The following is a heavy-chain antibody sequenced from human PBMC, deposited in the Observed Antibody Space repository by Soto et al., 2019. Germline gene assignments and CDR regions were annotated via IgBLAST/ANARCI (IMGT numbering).Heavy chain of an antibody. J-gene: IGHJ4*02. CDR2: TYYRSKWYN. CDR3: ARELGFSTPTDY. D-gene: IGHD5-18*01. Sequence: HSQTLSLTCAISGDSVSSSIAAWNWIRQSPSRGLEWLGRTYYRSKWYNDYAVSMKSRIIITPDTSKNQFSLQLNSVTPEDTAVYYCARELGFSTPTDYWGQGTLVTVSS. V-gene: IGHV6-1*01. CDR1: GDSVSSSIAA.